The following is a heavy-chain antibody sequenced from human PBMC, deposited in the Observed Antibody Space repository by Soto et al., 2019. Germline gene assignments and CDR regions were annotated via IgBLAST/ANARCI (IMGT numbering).Heavy chain of an antibody. V-gene: IGHV3-48*02. J-gene: IGHJ4*02. CDR2: ISSTSSSK. CDR3: ASLHYDFRSGYYSYFDY. CDR1: GLSFSTYS. D-gene: IGHD3-3*01. Sequence: GGSLRLSCAASGLSFSTYSMNWVRQAPGKGLEWVSYISSTSSSKSYADSVKGRFTISRDNAKNSLYLQMNSLRDEDTAVYYCASLHYDFRSGYYSYFDYWGQGTLVTVSS.